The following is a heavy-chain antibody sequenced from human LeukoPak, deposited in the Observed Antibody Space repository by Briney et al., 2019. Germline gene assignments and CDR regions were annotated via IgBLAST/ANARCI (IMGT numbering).Heavy chain of an antibody. Sequence: GGSLRLSCAASGFTFTSYSMNWVRQAPGKGLEWVSSMSGSSKHRYYADSVKGRFTISRDNAKSSLYLQMNSLRSEATAVYYWVRDMTTVTTGYPQHWGQGTLVTGSS. J-gene: IGHJ1*01. CDR3: VRDMTTVTTGYPQH. V-gene: IGHV3-21*01. CDR2: MSGSSKHR. D-gene: IGHD4-17*01. CDR1: GFTFTSYS.